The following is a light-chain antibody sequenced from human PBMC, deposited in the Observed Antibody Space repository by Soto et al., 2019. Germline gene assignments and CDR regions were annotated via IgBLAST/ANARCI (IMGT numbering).Light chain of an antibody. Sequence: EIVLTQSQGTLSLSAGERATLSCRASQTISSNYLAWYQQKPGQAPRLLIFGASYRATGIPDRFSGSGSGTDFTLTIRRLEPEDFAVYYCQQYGRSPPEFTFGPGTKVDIK. CDR3: QQYGRSPPEFT. CDR1: QTISSNY. CDR2: GAS. V-gene: IGKV3-20*01. J-gene: IGKJ3*01.